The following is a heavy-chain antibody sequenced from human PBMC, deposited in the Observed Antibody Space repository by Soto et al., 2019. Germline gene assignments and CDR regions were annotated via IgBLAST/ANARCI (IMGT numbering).Heavy chain of an antibody. V-gene: IGHV3-30-3*01. CDR2: ISYNGSNK. CDR1: GFTFSGSS. D-gene: IGHD4-17*01. Sequence: QVQLVESGGGVVQPGRSLRLSCAASGFTFSGSSMHWVRQAPGKGLEWVAIISYNGSNKYYANSVKGRFTISRDNSKNPLYLQMNSLRGEDTAVYYCARDGNPDDYGESYYYYYGMDVWGQGTTVTVSS. J-gene: IGHJ6*02. CDR3: ARDGNPDDYGESYYYYYGMDV.